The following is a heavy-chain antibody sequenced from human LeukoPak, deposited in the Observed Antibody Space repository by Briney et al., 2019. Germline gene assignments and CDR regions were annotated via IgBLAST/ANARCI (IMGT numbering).Heavy chain of an antibody. CDR3: AKVGDSSGYHPLDVDY. CDR1: GFTFSTYT. CDR2: ISTSSGYM. D-gene: IGHD3-22*01. V-gene: IGHV3-21*04. J-gene: IGHJ4*02. Sequence: KPGGSLRLSCVASGFTFSTYTMIWVRQAPGKGLEWVSSISTSSGYMFYADSVKGRFTISRDNSKNTLYLQMNSLRAEDTAVYYCAKVGDSSGYHPLDVDYWGQGTLVTVSS.